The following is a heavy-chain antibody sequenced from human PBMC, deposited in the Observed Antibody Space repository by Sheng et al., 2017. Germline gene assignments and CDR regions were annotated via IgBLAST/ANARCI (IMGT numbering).Heavy chain of an antibody. CDR2: IIPILGIA. Sequence: QVQLVQSGAEVKKPGSSVKVSCKASGGTFSSYTISWVRQAPGQGLEWMGRIIPILGIANYAQKFQGRVTITADKSTSTAYMELSSLRSEDTAVYYCARVRYYYYMDVWGKGTNGHRLL. CDR3: ARVRYYYYMDV. CDR1: GGTFSSYT. J-gene: IGHJ6*03. V-gene: IGHV1-69*02.